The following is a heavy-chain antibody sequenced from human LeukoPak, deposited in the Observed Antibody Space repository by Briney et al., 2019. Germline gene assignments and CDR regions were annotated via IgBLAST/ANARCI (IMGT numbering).Heavy chain of an antibody. V-gene: IGHV1-69*13. J-gene: IGHJ4*02. CDR2: IIPIFGTA. CDR3: ARGDGYYDSSGYYLGDY. D-gene: IGHD3-22*01. Sequence: SVNVSCKASGGTFSSYAISWVRQAPGQGLEWMEGIIPIFGTANYTQKFQGRVTITADESTSTAYMELSSLRSEDTAVYYCARGDGYYDSSGYYLGDYWGQGTLVTVSS. CDR1: GGTFSSYA.